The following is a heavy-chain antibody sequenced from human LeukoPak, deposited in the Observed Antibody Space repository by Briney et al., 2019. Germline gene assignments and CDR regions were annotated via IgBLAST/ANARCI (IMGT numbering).Heavy chain of an antibody. CDR2: IYHSGST. Sequence: SETLSLTCTVSGSGYSISGGYYWGWIRQPPGKGLEWIGSIYHSGSTYYNPSLKSRATISVDTSKNQFSLKLKSVTAADTAVYYCAGQFDSSGSYFYWGQGTVVTVSS. CDR1: GSGYSISGGYY. D-gene: IGHD3-22*01. V-gene: IGHV4-38-2*02. CDR3: AGQFDSSGSYFY. J-gene: IGHJ4*02.